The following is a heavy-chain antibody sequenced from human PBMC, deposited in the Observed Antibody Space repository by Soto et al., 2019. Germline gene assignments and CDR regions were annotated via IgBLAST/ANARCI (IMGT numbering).Heavy chain of an antibody. D-gene: IGHD3-9*01. CDR2: ISAYNANT. Sequence: QVQLVQSGAEVKKPGASVKVSCKASGYTFSNYGITWVRQAPGQGLEWMGWISAYNANTYYGQKLQGRVTMTTDTSTRTAYMELRSLRSDDTAVYYCARNDYDILPGYPDFDYWGQGTLVTVSS. CDR3: ARNDYDILPGYPDFDY. V-gene: IGHV1-18*01. J-gene: IGHJ4*02. CDR1: GYTFSNYG.